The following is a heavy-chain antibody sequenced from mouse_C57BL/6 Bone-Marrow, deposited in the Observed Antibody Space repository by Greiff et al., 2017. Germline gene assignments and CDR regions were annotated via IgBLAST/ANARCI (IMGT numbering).Heavy chain of an antibody. CDR2: IYPGGGYT. V-gene: IGHV1-63*01. Sequence: VQLQQSGAELVRPGTSVKMSCKASGYTFTNYWIGWAKQRPGHGLEWIGDIYPGGGYTNYNEKFKGKATLTADKSSSTAYMQFSSLTSEDSAIYYCARRDYYGSSGGCAYWGQGTLVTVSA. D-gene: IGHD1-1*01. J-gene: IGHJ3*01. CDR3: ARRDYYGSSGGCAY. CDR1: GYTFTNYW.